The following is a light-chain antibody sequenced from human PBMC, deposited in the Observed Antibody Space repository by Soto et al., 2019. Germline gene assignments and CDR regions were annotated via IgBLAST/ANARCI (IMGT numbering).Light chain of an antibody. J-gene: IGLJ2*01. CDR2: DDD. CDR1: SSNIQRNY. CDR3: GAWDSALGVGV. Sequence: QPVLTQPPSVSAAPGQTVTLSCSGSSSNIQRNYVSWYQHFPGTAPKPLIYDDDKRYSGIPDRFSGSKSGTSATLHISGLQTGDEGDYYCGAWDSALGVGVFGGGTKLTVL. V-gene: IGLV1-51*01.